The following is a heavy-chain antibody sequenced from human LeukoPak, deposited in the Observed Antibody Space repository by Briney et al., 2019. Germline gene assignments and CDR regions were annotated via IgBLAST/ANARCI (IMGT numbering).Heavy chain of an antibody. CDR1: GFTFDDYA. D-gene: IGHD3-10*01. Sequence: GSLRLSCAASGFTFDDYAMSWVRQSPGKGLEWIGEINHSGSTNYNPSLKSRVTISVDTSKNQFSLKLSSVTAADTAVYYCARGRIGERVRLYGSGSYSAFDIWGQGTMVTVSS. CDR2: INHSGST. CDR3: ARGRIGERVRLYGSGSYSAFDI. J-gene: IGHJ3*02. V-gene: IGHV4-34*01.